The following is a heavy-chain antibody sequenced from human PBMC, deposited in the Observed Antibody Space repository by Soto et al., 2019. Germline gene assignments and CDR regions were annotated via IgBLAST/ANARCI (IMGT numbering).Heavy chain of an antibody. CDR1: GFTFFDYA. CDR3: TRGARDYYDSSGYYLDDY. J-gene: IGHJ4*02. CDR2: IRSKAYGGTT. V-gene: IGHV3-49*03. D-gene: IGHD3-22*01. Sequence: GSLRLSYTASGFTFFDYAIIFFRHSPFKWLEWVVFIRSKAYGGTTEYAASVKGRFTISRDDSKSIAYLQMNSLKTEDTAVYYCTRGARDYYDSSGYYLDDYWGQGTLVTVSS.